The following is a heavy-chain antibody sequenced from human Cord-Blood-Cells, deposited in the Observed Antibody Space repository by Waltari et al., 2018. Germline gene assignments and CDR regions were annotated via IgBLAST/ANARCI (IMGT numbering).Heavy chain of an antibody. Sequence: QVQLQESGPGLVKPSETLSLTCTVSGGSISRYYWSWLRQPPGKGLEWIGYIYYSGSTNYNPSLKSRVTISVDTSKNQFSLKLSSVTAADTAVYYCARAIAAAGAFDIWGQGTMVTVSS. V-gene: IGHV4-59*01. D-gene: IGHD6-13*01. CDR3: ARAIAAAGAFDI. J-gene: IGHJ3*02. CDR1: GGSISRYY. CDR2: IYYSGST.